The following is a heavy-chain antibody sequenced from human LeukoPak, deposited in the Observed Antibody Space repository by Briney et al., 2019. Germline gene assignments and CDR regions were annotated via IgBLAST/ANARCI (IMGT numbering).Heavy chain of an antibody. V-gene: IGHV4-59*01. Sequence: PSETLSLTCTVSGGSISSYYWSWIRQPPGGGLEWIGYIYYSGRTSYNPSLKSRVTISVDTSKNQFSLRLSSVTAADTAVYYCARRDSSGWHGVDYWGQGTPVTVSS. CDR3: ARRDSSGWHGVDY. CDR2: IYYSGRT. CDR1: GGSISSYY. D-gene: IGHD6-19*01. J-gene: IGHJ4*02.